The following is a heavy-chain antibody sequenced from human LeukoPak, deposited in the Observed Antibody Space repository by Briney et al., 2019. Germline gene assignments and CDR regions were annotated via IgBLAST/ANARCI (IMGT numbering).Heavy chain of an antibody. J-gene: IGHJ4*02. V-gene: IGHV3-49*04. Sequence: PGRSLRLSCTASGFAFSDYAMSWVRQAPGKGLEWVGFIRNKANGGTADHAASVKGRFTISRDDSETIAYLQMNSLKTEDTAVYYCSRAHSTGWLGINDYWGQGALVTVSS. CDR2: IRNKANGGTA. CDR1: GFAFSDYA. D-gene: IGHD6-13*01. CDR3: SRAHSTGWLGINDY.